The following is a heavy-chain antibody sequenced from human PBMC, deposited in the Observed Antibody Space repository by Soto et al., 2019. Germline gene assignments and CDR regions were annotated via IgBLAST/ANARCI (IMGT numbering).Heavy chain of an antibody. CDR2: IRSKAYGGTT. CDR3: TRWGGSGSYYNPPFDY. CDR1: GFTFGDYA. Sequence: EVQLVEPGGGLVKPGRSLRLSCTASGFTFGDYAMSWFRQAPGKGLEWVGFIRSKAYGGTTEYAASVKGRFTISRDDSKSIAYLQMNSLKTEDTAVYYCTRWGGSGSYYNPPFDYWGQGTLVTVSS. D-gene: IGHD3-10*01. V-gene: IGHV3-49*05. J-gene: IGHJ4*02.